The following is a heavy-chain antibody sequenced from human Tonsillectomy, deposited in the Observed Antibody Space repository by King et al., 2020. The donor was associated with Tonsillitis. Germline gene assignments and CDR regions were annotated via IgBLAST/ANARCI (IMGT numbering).Heavy chain of an antibody. CDR3: ATPYCSGDNCYVDALHI. J-gene: IGHJ3*02. Sequence: VQLVESGAEVKKPGESLKISCKGSGDSFINYWIVWVRQMPGKGLEWMGIIHLGDSETRYSPSLQGQVTISADRSIFTAYLQWGSLEASDTAMYYCATPYCSGDNCYVDALHIWGQGTFVTVSS. V-gene: IGHV5-51*01. CDR2: IHLGDSET. D-gene: IGHD2-15*01. CDR1: GDSFINYW.